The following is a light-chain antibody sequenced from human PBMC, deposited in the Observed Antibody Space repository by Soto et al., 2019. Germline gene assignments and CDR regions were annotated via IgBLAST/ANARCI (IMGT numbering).Light chain of an antibody. CDR2: DAS. CDR3: QQYSSSPVT. V-gene: IGKV3D-20*01. J-gene: IGKJ4*01. Sequence: IVLTQSPATLSLSPGERATLSCGASQSVSNSYLAWYQQKPGLAPRLLIYDASNRATGIPDRFSGSGSGTDFTLSISRLEPEEFAVYYCQQYSSSPVTFGGGTKVEIK. CDR1: QSVSNSY.